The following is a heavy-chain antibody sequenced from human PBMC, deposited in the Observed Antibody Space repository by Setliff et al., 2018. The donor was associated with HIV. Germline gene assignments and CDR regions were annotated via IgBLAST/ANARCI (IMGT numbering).Heavy chain of an antibody. CDR1: GFTFSSYE. CDR3: ARAPSGGWWEGGVAFDV. V-gene: IGHV3-21*01. CDR2: ISSSSSYI. Sequence: LRLSCAASGFTFSSYEMNWVRQAPGKGLEWVSSISSSSSYINYADSVKGRFTVSRDNAKTSLSLQMNSLRAEDTALYFCARAPSGGWWEGGVAFDVWGHGTMVTVSS. J-gene: IGHJ3*01. D-gene: IGHD1-26*01.